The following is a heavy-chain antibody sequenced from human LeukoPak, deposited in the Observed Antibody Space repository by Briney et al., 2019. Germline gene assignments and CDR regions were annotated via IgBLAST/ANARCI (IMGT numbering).Heavy chain of an antibody. Sequence: SETLSLTCTVSGGSISTYYWSWIRQPPGKGLEWIGYIYNSGSTNYNPSLKRRLTISVDTSKNQFSLKVSSVTAADTAVYYCARHEYTSSFWFDPWGQGTLVTVSS. CDR1: GGSISTYY. J-gene: IGHJ5*02. CDR3: ARHEYTSSFWFDP. D-gene: IGHD6-6*01. CDR2: IYNSGST. V-gene: IGHV4-59*08.